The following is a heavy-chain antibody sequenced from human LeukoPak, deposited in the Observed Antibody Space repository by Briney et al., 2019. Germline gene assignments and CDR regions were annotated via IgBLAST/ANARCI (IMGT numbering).Heavy chain of an antibody. Sequence: GGSLRLSCAASGLTVSSNCMTWVRLAPGKGLECVSVIYIDGNTFYADSVKARFTISRDNSNNTLFLQMNSLSPEDTAVYYCASERRYDILTGYYPLHYWGQGALVAVSS. J-gene: IGHJ4*02. CDR1: GLTVSSNC. CDR2: IYIDGNT. CDR3: ASERRYDILTGYYPLHY. D-gene: IGHD3-9*01. V-gene: IGHV3-66*02.